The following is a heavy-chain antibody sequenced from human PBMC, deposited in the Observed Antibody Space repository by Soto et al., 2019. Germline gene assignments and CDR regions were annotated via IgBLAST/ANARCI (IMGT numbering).Heavy chain of an antibody. CDR3: ARALVPAAISWFDP. J-gene: IGHJ5*02. Sequence: GGSLRLSCAASGFTFSSYSMNWVRQAPGKGLEWVSSISSSSSYIYYADSVKGRFTISRDNAKNSLYLQMNSLRAEDTAVYYCARALVPAAISWFDPWGQGTLVTVSS. D-gene: IGHD2-2*02. V-gene: IGHV3-21*01. CDR1: GFTFSSYS. CDR2: ISSSSSYI.